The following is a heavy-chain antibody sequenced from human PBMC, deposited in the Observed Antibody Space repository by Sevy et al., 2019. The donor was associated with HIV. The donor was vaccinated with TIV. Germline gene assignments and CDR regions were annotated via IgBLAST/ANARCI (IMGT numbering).Heavy chain of an antibody. CDR3: ARDRYYDASGYYYYYYGMDV. CDR1: GFTFTNYA. D-gene: IGHD3-22*01. Sequence: GGSLRLSCAASGFTFTNYAMNWVRQAPGKGLEWVSVIYSDGRTYYADSVKGRFTISRDNSKNTLYLHMNNLRPEDTAVYYCARDRYYDASGYYYYYYGMDVWGQGTTVTVSS. V-gene: IGHV3-66*01. CDR2: IYSDGRT. J-gene: IGHJ6*02.